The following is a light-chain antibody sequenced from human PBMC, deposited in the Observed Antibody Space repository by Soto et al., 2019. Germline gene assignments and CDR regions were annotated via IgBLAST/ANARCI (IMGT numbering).Light chain of an antibody. V-gene: IGKV1-5*01. J-gene: IGKJ1*01. CDR2: GAS. CDR3: QQYNSYST. Sequence: DIQMTQSPSTLSGSVGDRVTITCRASQTISSWLAWYQQKPGKAPKLLIYGASTLKSGVPSRFSGSGSGTGFTLTISSLQPEDFASYYCQQYNSYSTFGQGTKVDI. CDR1: QTISSW.